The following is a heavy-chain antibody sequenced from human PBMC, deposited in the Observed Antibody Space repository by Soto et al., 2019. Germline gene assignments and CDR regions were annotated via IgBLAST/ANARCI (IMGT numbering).Heavy chain of an antibody. J-gene: IGHJ3*02. CDR2: IYPGDSDT. V-gene: IGHV5-51*01. CDR3: ARPYYYDSSGYFPDAFDI. CDR1: GYSFTSYW. D-gene: IGHD3-22*01. Sequence: PGESLKISCKGSGYSFTSYWIGWVRQMPGKGLEWMGIIYPGDSDTSYSPSFQGQVTISADKSISTAYLQWSSLKASDTAMYYCARPYYYDSSGYFPDAFDIWGQGTMVTVSS.